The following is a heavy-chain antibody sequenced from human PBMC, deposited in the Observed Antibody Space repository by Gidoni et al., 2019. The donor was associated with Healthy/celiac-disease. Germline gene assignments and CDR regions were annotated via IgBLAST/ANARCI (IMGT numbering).Heavy chain of an antibody. V-gene: IGHV4-31*03. CDR2: IYYSGST. CDR1: GGSISSGGYY. D-gene: IGHD2-21*02. J-gene: IGHJ5*02. Sequence: QVQLQESGPGLVKPSQTLSLTCTVSGGSISSGGYYWSWIRQHPGKGLEWIGYIYYSGSTYYNPSLKSRVTISVDTSKNQFSLKLSSVTAADTAVYYCARDGEDGGNSNNWFDPWGQGTLVTVSS. CDR3: ARDGEDGGNSNNWFDP.